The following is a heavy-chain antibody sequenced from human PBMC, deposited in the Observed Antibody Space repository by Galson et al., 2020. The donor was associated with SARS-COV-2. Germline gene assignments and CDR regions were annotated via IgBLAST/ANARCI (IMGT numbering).Heavy chain of an antibody. CDR1: GFSLSTSGVG. J-gene: IGHJ5*02. Sequence: SGPTLVKPTQTLTLTCTFSGFSLSTSGVGVGWIRQPPGKALEWLALIYWNDDKRYSPSLKSRLTITKDTSKNQVVLTMTNMDPVDTATYYCAHSRPYDYVWGSYRGGSWFDPWGQGTLVTVSS. CDR3: AHSRPYDYVWGSYRGGSWFDP. V-gene: IGHV2-5*01. CDR2: IYWNDDK. D-gene: IGHD3-16*02.